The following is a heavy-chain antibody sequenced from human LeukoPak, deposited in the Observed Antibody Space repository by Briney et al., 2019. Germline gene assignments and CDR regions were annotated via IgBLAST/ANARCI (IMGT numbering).Heavy chain of an antibody. CDR2: ISWNSGSI. CDR1: GFTFDDYA. V-gene: IGHV3-9*01. D-gene: IGHD3-22*01. CDR3: AKDISHDSSGYYYGFDY. Sequence: GGSLRLSCAASGFTFDDYAMHWVRQAPGKGLEWVSGISWNSGSIGYADSVKGRFTISRDNAKNSLHLQMNSLRAEDTALYYCAKDISHDSSGYYYGFDYWGQGTLVTVSS. J-gene: IGHJ4*02.